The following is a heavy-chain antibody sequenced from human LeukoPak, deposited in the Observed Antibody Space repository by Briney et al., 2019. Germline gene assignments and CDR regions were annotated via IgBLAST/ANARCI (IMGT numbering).Heavy chain of an antibody. CDR1: GYTFTGYY. V-gene: IGHV1-2*02. CDR3: ARDQGVSSGGDNWFDP. CDR2: INPNSGGT. Sequence: ASVKVSCKASGYTFTGYYMHWVRQAPGQGLGWMGWINPNSGGTNYAQKFQGRVTMTRDTSISTAYMELSRLRSDDTAVYYCARDQGVSSGGDNWFDPWGQGTLVTVSS. J-gene: IGHJ5*02. D-gene: IGHD3-10*01.